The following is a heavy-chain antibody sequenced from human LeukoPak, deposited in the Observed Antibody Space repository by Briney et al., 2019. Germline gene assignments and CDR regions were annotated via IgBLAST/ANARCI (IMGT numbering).Heavy chain of an antibody. Sequence: GGSLRLSCAASGFTFSSYSMNWVRQAPGKGLEWVSSISSSSSYIYYADSVKGRFTISRDNAKNSLYLQKNSLRAEDTAVYYCARDPVPGGSGDWGQGTLVTVSS. V-gene: IGHV3-21*01. CDR1: GFTFSSYS. D-gene: IGHD3-10*01. CDR3: ARDPVPGGSGD. J-gene: IGHJ4*02. CDR2: ISSSSSYI.